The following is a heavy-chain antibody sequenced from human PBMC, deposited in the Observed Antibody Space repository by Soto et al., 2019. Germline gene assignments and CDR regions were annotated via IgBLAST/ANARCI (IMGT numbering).Heavy chain of an antibody. CDR3: ATFDISTWIAGMDV. D-gene: IGHD6-13*01. J-gene: IGHJ6*02. V-gene: IGHV1-69*06. CDR2: TFPMCGKA. CDR1: GGTFSSYA. Sequence: VQLVQSGAEVKKPGSSVKVSCKASGGTFSSYAISWVRQAPGQGLEWMGGTFPMCGKANYAQNFQGRVTLSADKSTSTAYRELSSLTSEDTAVYYCATFDISTWIAGMDVWGQGTTVTVSS.